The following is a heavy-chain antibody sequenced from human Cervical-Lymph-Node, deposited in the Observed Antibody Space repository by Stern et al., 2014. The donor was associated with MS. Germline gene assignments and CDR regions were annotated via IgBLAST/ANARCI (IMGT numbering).Heavy chain of an antibody. D-gene: IGHD3-10*01. CDR1: GHPLSELA. CDR3: ATXXGVK. J-gene: IGHJ4*02. V-gene: IGHV1-24*01. CDR2: FDPEDGET. Sequence: QVQLVQSGAEVKKPGASVTVSCNVAGHPLSELAMHWLRQRPTKGLEWMGQFDPEDGETVYAQQFQGRLSMTEDTSTGTAYMTLTALRSEDTAVYYCATXXGVKWGPGTLVTVSS.